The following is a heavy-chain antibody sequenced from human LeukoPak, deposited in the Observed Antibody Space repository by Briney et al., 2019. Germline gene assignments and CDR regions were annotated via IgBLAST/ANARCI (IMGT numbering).Heavy chain of an antibody. CDR3: TREVADTTITN. D-gene: IGHD5-12*01. CDR2: IRSKAYGGTT. Sequence: GGSLRLSCTASGFTPAVYAMSWFRPAPGEGLEWVGFIRSKAYGGTTEYAASVKGRFTISRDGSKNIAYLQMNSLKTEDTAVYYCTREVADTTITNWGQGTLVTVSS. CDR1: GFTPAVYA. V-gene: IGHV3-49*01. J-gene: IGHJ4*02.